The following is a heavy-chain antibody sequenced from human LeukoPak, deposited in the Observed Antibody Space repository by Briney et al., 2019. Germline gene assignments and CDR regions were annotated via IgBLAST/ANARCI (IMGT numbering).Heavy chain of an antibody. CDR2: IKSKTDGGTT. D-gene: IGHD3-22*01. CDR3: MYDLPTYYYDSSGYYHFAEYFQH. Sequence: GGSLRLSCAASGFTFSSYAMHWVRQAPGKGLEWVGRIKSKTDGGTTDYAAPVKGRFTISRDDSKNTLYLQMNSLKTEDTAVYYCMYDLPTYYYDSSGYYHFAEYFQHWGQGTLVTVSS. J-gene: IGHJ1*01. V-gene: IGHV3-15*01. CDR1: GFTFSSYA.